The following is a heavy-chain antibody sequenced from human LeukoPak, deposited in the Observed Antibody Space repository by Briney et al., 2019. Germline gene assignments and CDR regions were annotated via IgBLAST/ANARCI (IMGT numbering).Heavy chain of an antibody. CDR3: ASGRRADY. Sequence: SETQSLTCAVYGGSFSGYYWSWIRQPPGKGLEWIGEINHSGSTNYNPSLKSRVTISVDTSKNQFSLKLSSVTAADTAVYYCASGRRADYWGQGTLVTVSS. J-gene: IGHJ4*02. CDR2: INHSGST. CDR1: GGSFSGYY. V-gene: IGHV4-34*01.